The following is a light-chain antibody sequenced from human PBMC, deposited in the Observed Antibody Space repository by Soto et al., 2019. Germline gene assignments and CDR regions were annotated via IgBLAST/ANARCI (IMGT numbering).Light chain of an antibody. CDR1: NIGGKS. J-gene: IGLJ2*01. V-gene: IGLV3-21*02. CDR3: QAWDTSTDPVV. CDR2: DDS. Sequence: SYELTQPPSVSVAPGQTARLTYGGNNIGGKSVHWYQHKPGQAPVLVVYDDSDRPSGIPERFSGSNSGNTATLTISEVEAGDEAHYYCQAWDTSTDPVVFGGGTKLTVL.